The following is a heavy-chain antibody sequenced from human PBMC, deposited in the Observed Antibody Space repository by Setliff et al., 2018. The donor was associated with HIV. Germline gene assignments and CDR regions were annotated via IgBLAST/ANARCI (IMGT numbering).Heavy chain of an antibody. V-gene: IGHV4-61*02. CDR1: GGSISSDNYY. Sequence: PSETLSLTCTVSGGSISSDNYYWSWIRQPAGKGLEWIGRMYTSGSTNYNPSLKSRVTFSVDTSKNQFSLKLSSVTAADTAVYYCARHRDSSGWYGDYYYYMDVWGKGTLVTVSS. D-gene: IGHD6-19*01. CDR3: ARHRDSSGWYGDYYYYMDV. CDR2: MYTSGST. J-gene: IGHJ6*03.